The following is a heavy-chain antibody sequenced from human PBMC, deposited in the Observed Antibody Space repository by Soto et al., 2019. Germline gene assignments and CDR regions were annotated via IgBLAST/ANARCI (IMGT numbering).Heavy chain of an antibody. CDR2: IYCNDYK. Sequence: SGPTLVNPTQTLTLTCTFSGFSLSTSGGGVGWSRQPPGKALEWLASIYCNDYKRYSPSLTXSLTITKDTSKNQVVLTMTNMDPVYTATYYCAHRNDILTDYYNAPYFDYWGQGTLVTVSS. D-gene: IGHD3-9*01. CDR1: GFSLSTSGGG. V-gene: IGHV2-5*01. CDR3: AHRNDILTDYYNAPYFDY. J-gene: IGHJ4*02.